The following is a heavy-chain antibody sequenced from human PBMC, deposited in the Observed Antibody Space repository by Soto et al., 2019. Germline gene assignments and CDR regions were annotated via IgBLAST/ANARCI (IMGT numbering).Heavy chain of an antibody. CDR2: MNPNSGNT. V-gene: IGHV1-8*01. J-gene: IGHJ3*02. CDR1: GYTFTRYD. CDR3: ARAPHYYGSGSYDAFDI. Sequence: ASVKGSCKASGYTFTRYDINWVRQATGQGLEWMGWMNPNSGNTGYAQKFQGRVTMTRNTSISTAYMELSSLRAEDTAVYYCARAPHYYGSGSYDAFDIWGQGTMVTVSS. D-gene: IGHD3-10*01.